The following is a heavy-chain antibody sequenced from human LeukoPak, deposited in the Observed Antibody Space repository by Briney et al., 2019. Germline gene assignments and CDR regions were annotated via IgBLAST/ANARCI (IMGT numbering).Heavy chain of an antibody. CDR1: GFTFSSYA. J-gene: IGHJ4*02. CDR3: VKDWGVVVITMGLDY. CDR2: ISSNGGST. Sequence: PGGSLRLSCSASGFTFSSYAMHWGRQAPGKGLEYVSAISSNGGSTYYADSVKGRFTISRDNSKNTLYLQMSSLRADDTAVYYWVKDWGVVVITMGLDYWGQGTLVTVSS. D-gene: IGHD3-22*01. V-gene: IGHV3-64D*06.